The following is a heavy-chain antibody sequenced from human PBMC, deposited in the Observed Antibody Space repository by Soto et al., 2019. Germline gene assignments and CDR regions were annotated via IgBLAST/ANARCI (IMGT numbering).Heavy chain of an antibody. CDR3: ARAGAYRFDY. CDR1: GFTLSSHW. D-gene: IGHD3-10*01. V-gene: IGHV3-74*01. Sequence: EVQLVESGGGLAQPGGSLRLSCAASGFTLSSHWVHWVRQAPGKGLVWVSRIDPDGRTTNYADSVMGRFTTFRDNAKNIVYLQINSLGVDDTAVHFCARAGAYRFDYWGQGTLVTVSS. CDR2: IDPDGRTT. J-gene: IGHJ4*02.